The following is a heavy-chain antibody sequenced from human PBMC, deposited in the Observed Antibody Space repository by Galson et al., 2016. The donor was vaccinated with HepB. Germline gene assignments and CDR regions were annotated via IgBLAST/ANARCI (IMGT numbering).Heavy chain of an antibody. J-gene: IGHJ6*02. CDR2: TYYRSKWYN. CDR3: VEQRKGAPYGMDV. CDR1: GDSVSSNSAA. Sequence: CAIYGDSVSSNSAAWNWIRQSPSRGLEWRGRTYYRSKWYNDYAVSVKSRIIVNPDTSKNQFSLQLNSVTPEDTAVYYCVEQRKGAPYGMDVWGQGTTVTVSS. V-gene: IGHV6-1*01. D-gene: IGHD1/OR15-1a*01.